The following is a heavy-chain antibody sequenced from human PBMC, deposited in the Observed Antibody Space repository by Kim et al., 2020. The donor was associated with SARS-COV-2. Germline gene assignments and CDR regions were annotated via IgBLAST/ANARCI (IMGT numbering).Heavy chain of an antibody. CDR1: GFTFSSYA. CDR3: VKGNCSSSSCYRGDY. Sequence: GGSLRLFCSASGFTFSSYALHWVRQAPGKGLEYVSGISSNGGSTYYADSVKGRFTISRDNSKNTLYLQMNNLRAEDTAVYYCVKGNCSSSSCYRGDYWGQGTLGTVSA. D-gene: IGHD2-2*01. CDR2: ISSNGGST. J-gene: IGHJ4*02. V-gene: IGHV3-64D*06.